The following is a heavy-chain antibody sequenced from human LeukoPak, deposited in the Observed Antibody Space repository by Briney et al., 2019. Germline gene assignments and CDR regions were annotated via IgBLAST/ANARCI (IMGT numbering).Heavy chain of an antibody. J-gene: IGHJ5*02. CDR2: IRYDGSNK. CDR1: GFTFSSYG. V-gene: IGHV3-30*02. D-gene: IGHD3-10*01. CDR3: ASWATYYYGSGSYYNPLNWFDP. Sequence: GGSLRLSCAASGFTFSSYGMHWVRQAPGKGLEWVAFIRYDGSNKYYADSVKGRFTISRDNSKNTLYLQMNSLRAEDTAVYYCASWATYYYGSGSYYNPLNWFDPWGQGTLVTVSS.